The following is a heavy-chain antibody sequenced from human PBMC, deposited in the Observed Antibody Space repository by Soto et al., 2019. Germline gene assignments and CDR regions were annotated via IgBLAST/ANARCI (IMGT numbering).Heavy chain of an antibody. D-gene: IGHD3-10*01. J-gene: IGHJ4*02. V-gene: IGHV4-30-4*01. CDR1: GCPISSGDYY. CDR3: ARVGGFGATTIDY. Sequence: PSETLSLTCTVSGCPISSGDYYWSWIRQPPGKGLEWIGYIYYSGSTYYNPSLKSRVTISVDTSKNQFSLKLSSVTAADTAVYYCARVGGFGATTIDYWGQGTLVTVSS. CDR2: IYYSGST.